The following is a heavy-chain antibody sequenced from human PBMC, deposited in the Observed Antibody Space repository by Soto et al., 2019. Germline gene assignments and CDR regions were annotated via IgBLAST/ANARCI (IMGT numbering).Heavy chain of an antibody. Sequence: GGSLRLSCAASGFTFSSYAMTWVRQAPGKGLEWVSVISGSGGSTYFADSVKGRFTISRDNSKNTLYLQMNSLRAEDTAVYYCAREEVSPHLNYYDSSGPGFDPWGQGTLVTVSS. J-gene: IGHJ5*02. V-gene: IGHV3-23*01. CDR3: AREEVSPHLNYYDSSGPGFDP. D-gene: IGHD3-22*01. CDR1: GFTFSSYA. CDR2: ISGSGGST.